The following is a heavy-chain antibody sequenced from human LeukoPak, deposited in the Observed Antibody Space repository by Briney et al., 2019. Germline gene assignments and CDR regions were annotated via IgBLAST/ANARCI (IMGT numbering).Heavy chain of an antibody. D-gene: IGHD3-22*01. CDR3: ARLTDSSGYYFGP. V-gene: IGHV5-51*01. J-gene: IGHJ4*02. CDR2: IYPGDSDT. CDR1: GYSFTSYW. Sequence: GESLKISCKGSGYSFTSYWIGWVRQMPGKGLVWMGIIYPGDSDTRYSPSFQGQVTISADKSISTAYLQWSSLKASDTAMYYCARLTDSSGYYFGPWGQGTLVTVSS.